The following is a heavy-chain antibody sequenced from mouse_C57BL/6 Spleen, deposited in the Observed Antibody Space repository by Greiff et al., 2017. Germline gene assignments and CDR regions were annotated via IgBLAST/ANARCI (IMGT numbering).Heavy chain of an antibody. CDR3: AREGPYYYGSSFEGYAMDY. CDR2: INYDGSST. V-gene: IGHV5-16*01. Sequence: EVKVVESEGGLVQPGSSMKLSCTASGFTFSDYYMAWVRQVPEKGLEWVANINYDGSSTYYLDSLKSRFIISRDNAKNILYLQMSSLKSEDTATYYCAREGPYYYGSSFEGYAMDYWGQGTSVTVSS. CDR1: GFTFSDYY. D-gene: IGHD1-1*01. J-gene: IGHJ4*01.